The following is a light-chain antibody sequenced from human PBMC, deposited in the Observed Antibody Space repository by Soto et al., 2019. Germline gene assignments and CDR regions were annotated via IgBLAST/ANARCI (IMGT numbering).Light chain of an antibody. CDR3: QQYDNWPHT. CDR1: QNLSRN. CDR2: GAS. V-gene: IGKV3-15*01. Sequence: EMVMTQSPATLSVSPGERATLSCRASQNLSRNLAWYQQQPGQAPRLLLYGASTRATGIPARFSRSGSGTDFTLTISSLQSEDSAVYYCQQYDNWPHTFGQGTKLEIK. J-gene: IGKJ2*01.